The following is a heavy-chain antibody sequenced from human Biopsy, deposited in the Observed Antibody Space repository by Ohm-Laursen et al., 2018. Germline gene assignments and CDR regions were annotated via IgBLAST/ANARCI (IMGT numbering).Heavy chain of an antibody. J-gene: IGHJ6*02. CDR2: ISSRSSDI. CDR1: GFIFSTYT. Sequence: SLRLSCAASGFIFSTYTMNWVRQAPGEGLEGVSSISSRSSDIYYADSVKGRFTISRDNAKNSLFLHMNSLRAEDTAVYYCARESALKWYQSRSYFNGMDVWGQGTTVTVSS. CDR3: ARESALKWYQSRSYFNGMDV. V-gene: IGHV3-21*01. D-gene: IGHD2-2*01.